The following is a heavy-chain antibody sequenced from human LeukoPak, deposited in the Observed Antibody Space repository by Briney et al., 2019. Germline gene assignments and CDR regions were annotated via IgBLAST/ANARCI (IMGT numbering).Heavy chain of an antibody. J-gene: IGHJ4*02. D-gene: IGHD4-23*01. Sequence: PSETLSLTCTVSGGSISSGSYYWSWIRQPAGKGLEWIGEINHSGSTNYNPSLKSRVTISVDTSKNQFSLKLSSVTAADTAVYYCARGRVTDGGTSNYWGQGTLVTVSS. V-gene: IGHV4-61*10. CDR1: GGSISSGSYY. CDR3: ARGRVTDGGTSNY. CDR2: INHSGST.